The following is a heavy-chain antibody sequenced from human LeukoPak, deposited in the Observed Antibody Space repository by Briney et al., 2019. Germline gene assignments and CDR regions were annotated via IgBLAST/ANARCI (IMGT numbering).Heavy chain of an antibody. Sequence: GGSLRLSCAVSGITLSNYGMSWVRQAPGKGLEWVAGISDSGGRTKYADSVKGRFTISRDNSKNTLYLQMNSLRAEDTAVYYCATHPRGYDFWSGYSFDYWGQGTLVTVSS. CDR1: GITLSNYG. J-gene: IGHJ4*02. CDR3: ATHPRGYDFWSGYSFDY. V-gene: IGHV3-23*01. CDR2: ISDSGGRT. D-gene: IGHD3-3*01.